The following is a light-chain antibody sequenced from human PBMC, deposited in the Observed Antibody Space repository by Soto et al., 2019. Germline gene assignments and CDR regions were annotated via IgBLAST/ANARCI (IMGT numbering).Light chain of an antibody. CDR3: MQYYNFSWT. J-gene: IGKJ1*01. V-gene: IGKV1-6*01. CDR2: AAF. Sequence: AIQMTQSPSSLSASVGDRVTITCRASQDIRNDLAWYQQKPGQAPHLLIFAAFNLQSGVPSRFSGGGSGTHFTLTISSLQPDDFATYYCMQYYNFSWTFGQGPKVDIK. CDR1: QDIRND.